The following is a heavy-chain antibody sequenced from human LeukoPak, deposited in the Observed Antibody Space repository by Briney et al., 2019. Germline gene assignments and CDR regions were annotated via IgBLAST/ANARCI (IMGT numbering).Heavy chain of an antibody. CDR1: GYTFTSYG. V-gene: IGHV1-18*01. CDR3: ARDPVLNDDYGDSLSFDY. Sequence: ASVKVSCKASGYTFTSYGISWVRQAPGQGLEWMGWISAYNGNTNYAQKLQGRVTMTTDTSTSTAYMELRSLRSDDTAVYYCARDPVLNDDYGDSLSFDYWGQGTLVTASS. D-gene: IGHD4-17*01. J-gene: IGHJ4*02. CDR2: ISAYNGNT.